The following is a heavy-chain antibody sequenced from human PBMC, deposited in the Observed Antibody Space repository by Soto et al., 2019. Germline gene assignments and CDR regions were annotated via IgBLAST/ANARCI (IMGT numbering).Heavy chain of an antibody. D-gene: IGHD3-3*01. Sequence: SGKVSCKSSGGTFSSFINYPINWVRQAPVQCLEWMGGIVPNVGTVNYAQKFRGKVTITADKSTGTAYMELSSLRSEDTALYYCARRDTSGFLRYFDNWGQGTQVTVSS. CDR3: ARRDTSGFLRYFDN. CDR1: GGTFSSFINYP. V-gene: IGHV1-69*06. J-gene: IGHJ4*02. CDR2: IVPNVGTV.